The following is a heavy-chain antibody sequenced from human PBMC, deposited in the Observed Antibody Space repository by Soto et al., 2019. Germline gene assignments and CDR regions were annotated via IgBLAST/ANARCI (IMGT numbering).Heavy chain of an antibody. CDR3: ARSRLWFGELSSRYGMDV. V-gene: IGHV1-18*01. J-gene: IGHJ6*02. CDR2: ISAYNGNT. CDR1: GYTFTSYG. Sequence: GASVKVSCKASGYTFTSYGISCVRQAPGQGLEWMGWISAYNGNTNYAQKLQGRVTMTTDTSTSTAYMELRSLRSDDTAVYYCARSRLWFGELSSRYGMDVWGQGTTVTVSS. D-gene: IGHD3-10*01.